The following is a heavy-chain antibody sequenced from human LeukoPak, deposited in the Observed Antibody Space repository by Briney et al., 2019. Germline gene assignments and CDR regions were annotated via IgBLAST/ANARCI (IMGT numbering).Heavy chain of an antibody. J-gene: IGHJ4*02. CDR2: ISYDGSNK. CDR1: GFTFSSYA. CDR3: ARDGSEYYYDSSGFDY. V-gene: IGHV3-30*04. Sequence: PGRSLRLSCAASGFTFSSYAMHWVRQAPGKGLEWVAVISYDGSNKYYADSVKGQFTISRDNSKNTLYLQMNSLRAEDTAVYYCARDGSEYYYDSSGFDYWGQGTLVTVSS. D-gene: IGHD3-22*01.